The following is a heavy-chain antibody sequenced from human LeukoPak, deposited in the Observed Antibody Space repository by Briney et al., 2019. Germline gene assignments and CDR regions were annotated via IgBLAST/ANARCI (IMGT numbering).Heavy chain of an antibody. CDR1: GGSFSGYY. D-gene: IGHD6-13*01. V-gene: IGHV4-34*01. Sequence: SETLSLTCAVYGGSFSGYYWSWIRQPPGKGLEWIGEINHSGSTNYNPSLKSRVTISVDTSKNQFSLKLSSVTAADTAVYYCARGREYSSSWYFGYWGQGTLVTVSS. CDR2: INHSGST. J-gene: IGHJ4*02. CDR3: ARGREYSSSWYFGY.